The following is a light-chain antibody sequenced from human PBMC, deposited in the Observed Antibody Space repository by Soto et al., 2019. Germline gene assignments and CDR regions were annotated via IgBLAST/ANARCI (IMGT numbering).Light chain of an antibody. Sequence: EIVLTQSPGTLSLSPGERATLSCRASQSVSSXXXAWYQQKPGQAPRLLIYGASSRATGIPDRSSGSGSGTDFTLTISRLXPEDFAVYYCQQYGSSLTWTFGQGTKVEIK. CDR1: QSVSSXX. V-gene: IGKV3-20*01. J-gene: IGKJ1*01. CDR3: QQYGSSLTWT. CDR2: GAS.